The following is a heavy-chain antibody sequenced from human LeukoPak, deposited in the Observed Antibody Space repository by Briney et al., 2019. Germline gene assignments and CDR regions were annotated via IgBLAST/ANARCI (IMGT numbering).Heavy chain of an antibody. D-gene: IGHD3-16*02. V-gene: IGHV4-39*07. CDR1: GGSISSYY. CDR3: ASSMITFGGVIVSFDY. CDR2: IYYSGST. J-gene: IGHJ4*02. Sequence: PSETLSLTCTVSGGSISSYYWGWIRQPPGKGLEWIGSIYYSGSTYYNPSLKSRVTISVDTSKNQFSLKLSSVTAADTAVYYCASSMITFGGVIVSFDYWGQGTLVTVSS.